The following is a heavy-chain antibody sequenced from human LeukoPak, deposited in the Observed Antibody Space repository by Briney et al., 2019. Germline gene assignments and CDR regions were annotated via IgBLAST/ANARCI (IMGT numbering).Heavy chain of an antibody. CDR2: INQDGNEK. CDR3: ATGGAVAGRLGY. J-gene: IGHJ4*02. D-gene: IGHD6-19*01. Sequence: GGSLRLSCAASGFTFSGYWMTWVRQAPGKGLEWVATINQDGNEKYCVDSVEGRFTISRGNAKNSLYLQLNSLRAEDTAVYYCATGGAVAGRLGYWGQGTLVTVSS. V-gene: IGHV3-7*05. CDR1: GFTFSGYW.